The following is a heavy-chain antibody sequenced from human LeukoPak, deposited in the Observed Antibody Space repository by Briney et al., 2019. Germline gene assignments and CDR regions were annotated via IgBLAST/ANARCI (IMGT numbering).Heavy chain of an antibody. CDR3: AREGFGELSAGAFDI. D-gene: IGHD3-10*01. CDR2: INGDGRNI. V-gene: IGHV3-74*01. J-gene: IGHJ3*02. CDR1: GFTFSSYW. Sequence: SGGSLRLSCVASGFTFSSYWMHWVRQDPRKGLVWVSRINGDGRNINYADSVRGRFTISRDNAKNTLYLQMNSLRAEDTAVYYCAREGFGELSAGAFDIWGQGTMVTVSS.